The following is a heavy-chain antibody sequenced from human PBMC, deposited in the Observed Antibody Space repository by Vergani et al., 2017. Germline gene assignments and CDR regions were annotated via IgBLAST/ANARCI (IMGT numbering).Heavy chain of an antibody. V-gene: IGHV1-46*03. D-gene: IGHD3-9*01. CDR2: INPSGGHT. Sequence: QVQVVQSGAEVKKSGASVNVSCKISGYTFSNYYMHWVRQAPGQGLEWMGIINPSGGHTNYAQKFQGRVTMTRDTSTSTVYMELSSLRSEDTAIYYCARGDYGILTGYRYWGQGTLVTVSA. CDR1: GYTFSNYY. CDR3: ARGDYGILTGYRY. J-gene: IGHJ4*02.